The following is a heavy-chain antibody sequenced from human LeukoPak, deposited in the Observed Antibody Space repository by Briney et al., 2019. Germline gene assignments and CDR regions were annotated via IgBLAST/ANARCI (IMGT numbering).Heavy chain of an antibody. CDR2: ISGSGGGT. Sequence: GGTLRLSCAASGFTFSSYGMSWVRQAPGKGLEWVSAISGSGGGTYYADSVKGRFTISRDNSKNTLYLQMNSLRAEDTAVYYCAKTYYDYVWGSYLPYFDYWGQGTLVTVSS. CDR1: GFTFSSYG. CDR3: AKTYYDYVWGSYLPYFDY. V-gene: IGHV3-23*01. J-gene: IGHJ4*02. D-gene: IGHD3-16*02.